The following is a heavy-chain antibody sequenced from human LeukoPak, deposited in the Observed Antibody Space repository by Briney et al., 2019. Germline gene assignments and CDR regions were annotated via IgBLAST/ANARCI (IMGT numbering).Heavy chain of an antibody. CDR1: GFTFSGSH. CDR3: ARLDGRYYFDY. J-gene: IGHJ4*02. V-gene: IGHV3-11*03. CDR2: ISSSSSYI. Sequence: GRSLRLSCAPSGFTFSGSHMSWIRQAPGKGLGWVSYISSSSSYINYDASVKGRVTISRDNAKNSLYLQMSSLRAEDTAVYYCARLDGRYYFDYWGQGTLVTVAS. D-gene: IGHD1-14*01.